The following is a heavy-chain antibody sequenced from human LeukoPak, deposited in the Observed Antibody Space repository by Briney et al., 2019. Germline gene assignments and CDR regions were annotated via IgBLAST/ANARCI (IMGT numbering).Heavy chain of an antibody. Sequence: SETLSLTCTVSNDSISSGDYYWNWIRQPPGKGLEWIGYIFHRGGTSYNPSLKGRILFSVDTSQNQFSLKLSSVTAADTAVYYCARVSMVRGLTGWFDPWGQGTLVTVSS. CDR2: IFHRGGT. CDR3: ARVSMVRGLTGWFDP. J-gene: IGHJ5*02. V-gene: IGHV4-30-4*01. D-gene: IGHD3-10*01. CDR1: NDSISSGDYY.